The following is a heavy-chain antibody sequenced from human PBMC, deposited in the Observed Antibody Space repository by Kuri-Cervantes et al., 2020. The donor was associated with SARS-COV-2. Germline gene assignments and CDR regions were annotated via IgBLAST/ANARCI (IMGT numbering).Heavy chain of an antibody. CDR2: IRSKANSYAT. D-gene: IGHD4-17*01. CDR1: GFTFSSYA. J-gene: IGHJ4*02. V-gene: IGHV3-73*01. Sequence: GGSLRLSCAASGFTFSSYAMSWVRQAPGKGLEWVGRIRSKANSYATAYAASVKGRFTISRDDSKNTAYLQMNSLKTEDTAVYYCTRLVDYGDYLGYWGQGTLVTAS. CDR3: TRLVDYGDYLGY.